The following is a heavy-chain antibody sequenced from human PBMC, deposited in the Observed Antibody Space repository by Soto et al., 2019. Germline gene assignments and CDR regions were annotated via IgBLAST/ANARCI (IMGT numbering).Heavy chain of an antibody. Sequence: QVQLVQSGAEVKKPESSVKVSCKASGGTFSSYAISWVRQAPGQGLEWMGGIIPIFGTANYAEKFQGRVTITADESTSTAYMELSSLRSEDTAVYYCARDTTDRLAAARTRPYYYYGMDVWGQGTTVTVSS. CDR2: IIPIFGTA. J-gene: IGHJ6*02. D-gene: IGHD6-13*01. CDR1: GGTFSSYA. CDR3: ARDTTDRLAAARTRPYYYYGMDV. V-gene: IGHV1-69*12.